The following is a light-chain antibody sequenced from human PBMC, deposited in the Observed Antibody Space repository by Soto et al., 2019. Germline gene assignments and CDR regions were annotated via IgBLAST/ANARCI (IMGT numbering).Light chain of an antibody. CDR1: SGHSSYA. CDR3: QTWGTVV. V-gene: IGLV4-69*01. Sequence: QSVLTQSPSASASLGASVKLTCTLSSGHSSYAIAWHQQQPEKGPRYLMKLNSDGSHSQGDGIPDRFSGSSSGAERYLTISGLQSEDEADYYCQTWGTVVFGGGTKVTVL. CDR2: LNSDGSH. J-gene: IGLJ2*01.